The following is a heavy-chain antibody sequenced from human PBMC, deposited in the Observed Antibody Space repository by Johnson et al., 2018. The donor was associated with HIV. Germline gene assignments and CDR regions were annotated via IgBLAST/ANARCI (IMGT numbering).Heavy chain of an antibody. V-gene: IGHV3-48*04. D-gene: IGHD3-16*01. Sequence: VQLVESGGGVVQPGRSLRLSCVASGFTFSSYTMHWVRQAPGKGLEWVSYISSSGSTIYYADSVRGRFTISRDNAKNSLYLQMNSLRAEDTAVYYCARGGWGDAFDIWGQGTMVTVSS. CDR2: ISSSGSTI. CDR3: ARGGWGDAFDI. J-gene: IGHJ3*02. CDR1: GFTFSSYT.